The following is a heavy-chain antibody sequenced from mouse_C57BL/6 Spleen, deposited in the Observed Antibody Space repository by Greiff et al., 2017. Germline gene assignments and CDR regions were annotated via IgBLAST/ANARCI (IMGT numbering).Heavy chain of an antibody. J-gene: IGHJ3*01. CDR3: AKRAGACDYAGFAY. CDR1: GFSLTSYG. D-gene: IGHD2-4*01. V-gene: IGHV2-5*01. Sequence: VHLVESGPGLVQPSQSLSITCTVSGFSLTSYGVHWVRQSPGKGLEWLGVIGRGGSTDYNAAFMSRLSITKDNPKSQVLFNMDSLQAGDTALCYWAKRAGACDYAGFAYWGQGTLVTVSA. CDR2: IGRGGST.